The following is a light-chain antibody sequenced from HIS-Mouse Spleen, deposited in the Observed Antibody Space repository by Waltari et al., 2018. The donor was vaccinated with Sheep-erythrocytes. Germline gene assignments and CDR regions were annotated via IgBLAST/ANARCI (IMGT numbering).Light chain of an antibody. CDR2: DVS. CDR3: CSYAGSYNHV. CDR1: SSDGGGYNY. J-gene: IGLJ1*01. V-gene: IGLV2-11*01. Sequence: QSVLTQPRSVSGSPGQSVTISCTGTSSDGGGYNYGPWYQQHPGKAPKLMIYDVSKRPSGVPDRFSGSKSGNTASLTISGLQAEDEADYYCCSYAGSYNHVFATGTKVTVL.